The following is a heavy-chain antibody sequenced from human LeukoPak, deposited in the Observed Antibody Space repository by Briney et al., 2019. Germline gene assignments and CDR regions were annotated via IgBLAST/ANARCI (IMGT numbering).Heavy chain of an antibody. Sequence: PGGSLRLSCVASGFTFTSYWMSWVRQAPGKALEWVANIKQDGSEKYYVHSVKGRFTISRDNAKNSLYLQMNSLTAEDTAVYYCARSNLYSSGWYESSFYYWGQGTLLTVSS. CDR3: ARSNLYSSGWYESSFYY. CDR2: IKQDGSEK. J-gene: IGHJ4*02. V-gene: IGHV3-7*01. D-gene: IGHD6-19*01. CDR1: GFTFTSYW.